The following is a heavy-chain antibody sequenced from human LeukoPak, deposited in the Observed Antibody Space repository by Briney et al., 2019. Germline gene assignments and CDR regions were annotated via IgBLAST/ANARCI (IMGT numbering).Heavy chain of an antibody. CDR3: AKETVQWKVPAGNCFDP. V-gene: IGHV3-30*18. CDR2: ISYDGRDK. D-gene: IGHD2-2*01. CDR1: GFTFSSYG. Sequence: PGRSLRLSCEVSGFTFSSYGMHWVRQAPGKGLEWVALISYDGRDKYYGDSVKGRFTISRDNSKNTLYLQMNSLRPEDTAVYYCAKETVQWKVPAGNCFDPWGQGTLVTVSS. J-gene: IGHJ5*02.